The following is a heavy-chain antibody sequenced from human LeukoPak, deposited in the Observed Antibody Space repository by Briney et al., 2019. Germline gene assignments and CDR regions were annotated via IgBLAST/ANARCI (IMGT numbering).Heavy chain of an antibody. CDR2: INAGNGNT. Sequence: ASVTVSCTASGYTFTSYAMHWVRQAPGQRLEWMGWINAGNGNTKYSQKFQGRVTITRDTSASTAYMELSSLRSEDTAVYYCARDLVIAARPSYYYYYYGMDVWGQGP. J-gene: IGHJ6*02. V-gene: IGHV1-3*01. CDR1: GYTFTSYA. CDR3: ARDLVIAARPSYYYYYYGMDV. D-gene: IGHD6-6*01.